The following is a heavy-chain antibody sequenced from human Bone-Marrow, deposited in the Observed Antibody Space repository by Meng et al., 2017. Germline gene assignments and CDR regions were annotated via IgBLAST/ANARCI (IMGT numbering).Heavy chain of an antibody. CDR2: IKQGGSEK. CDR1: GSTFSSYW. D-gene: IGHD3-22*01. V-gene: IGHV3-7*01. Sequence: GGSLRLSCAASGSTFSSYWMSWVRQAPGKGLEWVANIKQGGSEKYYVHSVKGRFTISRDNAKNSLYLQMNSLRAEDTAVYYCARAGGSSFYYDSSGYRYYFDYWGQGTLVTVS. CDR3: ARAGGSSFYYDSSGYRYYFDY. J-gene: IGHJ4*02.